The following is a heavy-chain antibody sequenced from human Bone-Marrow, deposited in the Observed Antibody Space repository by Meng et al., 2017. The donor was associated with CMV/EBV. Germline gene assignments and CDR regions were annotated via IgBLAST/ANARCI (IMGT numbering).Heavy chain of an antibody. CDR1: GGSLSGYY. D-gene: IGHD3-10*01. J-gene: IGHJ4*02. V-gene: IGHV4-34*01. CDR3: ARERRRLYYGSGSYYNQKASYFYD. Sequence: SETLSLTCAVYGGSLSGYYWSWIRQPPGKWLEWIGEINHSGSTNYNPSLKSRVTISVGTSKNQSSLKLSSVTAADTAVYYCARERRRLYYGSGSYYNQKASYFYDWGQGTLVTVSS. CDR2: INHSGST.